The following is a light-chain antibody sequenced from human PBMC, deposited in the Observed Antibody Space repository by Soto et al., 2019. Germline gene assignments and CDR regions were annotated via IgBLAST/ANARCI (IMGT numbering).Light chain of an antibody. CDR3: NSYVGTYNYV. Sequence: QSVLTQPPSAAGSPGQSVTISCTGTSTDVGGYNYVSWYQQYPGKAPKLMIYEVSKRPSGVPDRFSGSKSGNTASLTVSGLQAEYDADYYDNSYVGTYNYVCGTGTNVAGL. V-gene: IGLV2-8*01. J-gene: IGLJ1*01. CDR2: EVS. CDR1: STDVGGYNY.